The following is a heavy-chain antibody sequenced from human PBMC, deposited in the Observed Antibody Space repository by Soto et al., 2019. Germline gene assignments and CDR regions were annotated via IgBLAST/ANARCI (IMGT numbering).Heavy chain of an antibody. D-gene: IGHD1-26*01. V-gene: IGHV3-74*01. CDR2: INSDGSST. Sequence: EVQLVESGGGLVQPGGSLRLSCAASGFTFSSYWMHWVRQAPGKGLVWVSRINSDGSSTSYADSVKGRFTISRDNAKNTLYLQMNRLGAEDTAGCYCARRAWERLLPREGWGQGTLVTVSS. CDR1: GFTFSSYW. CDR3: ARRAWERLLPREG. J-gene: IGHJ4*02.